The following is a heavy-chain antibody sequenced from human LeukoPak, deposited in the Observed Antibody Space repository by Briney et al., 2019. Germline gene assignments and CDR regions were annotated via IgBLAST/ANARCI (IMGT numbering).Heavy chain of an antibody. V-gene: IGHV3-30-3*01. CDR3: ARVKTMVRGSSLDY. D-gene: IGHD3-10*01. Sequence: GGSLRLSCAASGXTFSSCAMHWVRQAPGNGLEWVAVISYDGDNKYYADSVKGRFTISRDNSTNTLYLQMNSLRAEDTAVYYCARVKTMVRGSSLDYWGQGTLVTVSS. CDR2: ISYDGDNK. CDR1: GXTFSSCA. J-gene: IGHJ4*02.